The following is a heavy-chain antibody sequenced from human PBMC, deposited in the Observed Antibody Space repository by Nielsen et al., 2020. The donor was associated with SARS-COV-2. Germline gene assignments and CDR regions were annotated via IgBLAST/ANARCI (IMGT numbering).Heavy chain of an antibody. CDR3: ARSAAWGLNWFDP. CDR2: IYPGDSDT. V-gene: IGHV5-51*01. J-gene: IGHJ5*02. D-gene: IGHD7-27*01. Sequence: KVSCKGSGYSFTSYWIGWVRQMPGKGLEWMGIIYPGDSDTRYSPSFQGQVTISADKSISTAYLQWSSLKASDTAMYYCARSAAWGLNWFDPWGQGTLVTVSS. CDR1: GYSFTSYW.